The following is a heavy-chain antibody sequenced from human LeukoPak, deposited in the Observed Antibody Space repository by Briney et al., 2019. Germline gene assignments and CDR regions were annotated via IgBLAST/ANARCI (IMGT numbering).Heavy chain of an antibody. CDR2: IYYSGST. CDR1: GGSISSSSYY. J-gene: IGHJ6*03. V-gene: IGHV4-39*01. D-gene: IGHD2-2*01. Sequence: SETLSLTCTVSGGSISSSSYYWGWIRQPPGKGLEWIGSIYYSGSTYYNPSLKSRVTISVDTSKNQFSLKLSSVTAADTAVYYCKSAPAAKALTYYMDVWGKGTTVTVSS. CDR3: KSAPAAKALTYYMDV.